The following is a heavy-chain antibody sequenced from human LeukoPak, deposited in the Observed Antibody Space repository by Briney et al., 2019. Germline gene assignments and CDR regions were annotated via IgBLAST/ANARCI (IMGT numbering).Heavy chain of an antibody. CDR2: IYTSGST. Sequence: SETLSLTCTVSGGSISSGSYYWSWIRQPAGKGLEWIGRIYTSGSTNYNPSLKSRVTISVDTSKNQFSLKLSSVTAADTAVYYCAAYSSSWYDYWGQEPWSPSPQ. D-gene: IGHD6-13*01. J-gene: IGHJ5*01. CDR1: GGSISSGSYY. V-gene: IGHV4-61*02. CDR3: AAYSSSWYDY.